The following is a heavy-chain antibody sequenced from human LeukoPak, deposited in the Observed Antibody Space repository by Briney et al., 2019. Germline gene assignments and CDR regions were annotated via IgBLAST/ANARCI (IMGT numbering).Heavy chain of an antibody. Sequence: GSLTLSRPASGFSVSSNYMRWVRQAAGRGLAGVAVIYIGGSTYYPHSVTGGSTIPGDNSKNTLYLQMNSLRVEDTAVYYCVRQPLGVSGLFDNWGQGTLVTASS. CDR1: GFSVSSNY. D-gene: IGHD5/OR15-5a*01. CDR2: IYIGGST. J-gene: IGHJ4*02. V-gene: IGHV3-66*04. CDR3: VRQPLGVSGLFDN.